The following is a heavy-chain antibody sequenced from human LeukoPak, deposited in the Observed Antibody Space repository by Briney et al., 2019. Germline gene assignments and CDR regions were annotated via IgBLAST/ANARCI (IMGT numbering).Heavy chain of an antibody. Sequence: AGGSLRLSCAASGLPFSNTWMNWVGQAPGKGLEWVGRIKRIIDGGTTDYAAPVKGRFTVSRDDSINTLYLQMSSLKTEDTAVYYCAAQGGSGDLRYWGQGTLVTVSS. CDR1: GLPFSNTW. V-gene: IGHV3-15*01. CDR2: IKRIIDGGTT. J-gene: IGHJ4*02. D-gene: IGHD4-17*01. CDR3: AAQGGSGDLRY.